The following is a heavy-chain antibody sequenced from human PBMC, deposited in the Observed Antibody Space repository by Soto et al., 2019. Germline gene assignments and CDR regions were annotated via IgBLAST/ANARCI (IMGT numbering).Heavy chain of an antibody. J-gene: IGHJ6*03. Sequence: ASVKVSCKASGYTFTSYGISWVRQAPGQGLEWMGWISAYNGNTNYAQKLQGRVTMTTDTSTSTGYMELRSLRCDDTAVYYCARVRAYGSGSCRDYYYYYMEVWGKGTTLTVSS. D-gene: IGHD3-10*01. CDR1: GYTFTSYG. CDR2: ISAYNGNT. CDR3: ARVRAYGSGSCRDYYYYYMEV. V-gene: IGHV1-18*01.